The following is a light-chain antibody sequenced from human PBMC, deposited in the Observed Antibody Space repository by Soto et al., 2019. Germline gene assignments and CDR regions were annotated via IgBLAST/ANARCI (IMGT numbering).Light chain of an antibody. CDR1: QSLLHSNGNNY. J-gene: IGKJ2*01. CDR3: MQARQTPFT. Sequence: DFVMTQSPLSLPVTPGESASISCRSSQSLLHSNGNNYLDRYLQKPGQSPQLLIYLTSNRASGEPDKFSGSGSGTDVTLKISRVAPDDVGVYYCMQARQTPFTFGQGPKLEIK. V-gene: IGKV2-28*01. CDR2: LTS.